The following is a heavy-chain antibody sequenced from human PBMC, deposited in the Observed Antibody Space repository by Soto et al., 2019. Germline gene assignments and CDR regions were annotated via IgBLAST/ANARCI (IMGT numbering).Heavy chain of an antibody. CDR1: GYTFTSYG. CDR3: ARDRGYNWNYGWFDP. CDR2: ISGYNGNT. D-gene: IGHD1-7*01. V-gene: IGHV1-18*01. J-gene: IGHJ5*02. Sequence: QVQLVQSGAEVKKPGASVKVSCKASGYTFTSYGISWVRQTTGQGLEWMGRISGYNGNTNYAQKLQGRVTMTTDTSTSTAYMELRSLRSDDTAVYYCARDRGYNWNYGWFDPWGQGTLVTVSS.